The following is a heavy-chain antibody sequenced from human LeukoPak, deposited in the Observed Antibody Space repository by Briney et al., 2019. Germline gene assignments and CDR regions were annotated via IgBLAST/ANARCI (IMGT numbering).Heavy chain of an antibody. CDR1: GFTFSSYG. CDR2: IWYDGSNK. J-gene: IGHJ4*02. CDR3: ARDLSDVLLWFGEPSALDY. V-gene: IGHV3-33*01. D-gene: IGHD3-10*01. Sequence: PGRSLRLSCAASGFTFSSYGMHWVRQAPGKGLEWVAVIWYDGSNKYYADSVKGRFTISRDNSKNTLYLQMNSLRAEDTAVYYCARDLSDVLLWFGEPSALDYWGQGTLVTVSS.